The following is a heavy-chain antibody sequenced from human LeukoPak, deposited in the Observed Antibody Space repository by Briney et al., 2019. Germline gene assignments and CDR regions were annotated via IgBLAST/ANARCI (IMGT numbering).Heavy chain of an antibody. CDR1: GFTFDDYA. D-gene: IGHD4-17*01. J-gene: IGHJ4*02. CDR2: ISWNSGSI. CDR3: AKGRVGYGDRGATDY. V-gene: IGHV3-9*01. Sequence: GGSLRLSCAASGFTFDDYAMHWVRQAPGKGLEWVSGISWNSGSIAYADSVKGRFTISRDNAKNSLYLQMNSLRAEDTALYYCAKGRVGYGDRGATDYWGQGTLVTVSS.